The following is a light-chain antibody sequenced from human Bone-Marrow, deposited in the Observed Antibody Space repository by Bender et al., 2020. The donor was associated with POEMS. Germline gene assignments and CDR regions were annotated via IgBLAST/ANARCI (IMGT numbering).Light chain of an antibody. CDR1: RSDIGLYNY. CDR3: ASYTSRSSLV. V-gene: IGLV2-14*01. J-gene: IGLJ2*01. CDR2: DVP. Sequence: QSALTQPASVSGSPGQSITISCTGARSDIGLYNYVSWYQQRPGKAPKLMIYDVPYRPSGVSNRFSGSKSGNTASLTISGLQPADEADYYCASYTSRSSLVFGGGTKVAVL.